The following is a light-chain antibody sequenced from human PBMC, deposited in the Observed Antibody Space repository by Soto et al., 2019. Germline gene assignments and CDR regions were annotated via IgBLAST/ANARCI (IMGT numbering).Light chain of an antibody. V-gene: IGLV1-40*01. CDR2: GTS. J-gene: IGLJ2*01. Sequence: QSVLTQPPSVSGAPGQRVPISCTGSRSNIGAGYDVHWYQQLPGTAPKLLIYGTSNRPSGVPDRFAGSKSGTSASLAITGLQAEDEADYYCQSYDSSLSGHVVFGGGTKLTVL. CDR3: QSYDSSLSGHVV. CDR1: RSNIGAGYD.